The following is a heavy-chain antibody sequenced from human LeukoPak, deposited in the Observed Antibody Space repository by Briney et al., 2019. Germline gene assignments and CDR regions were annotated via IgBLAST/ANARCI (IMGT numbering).Heavy chain of an antibody. CDR1: GGSISSYY. V-gene: IGHV4-59*01. CDR3: ARGYSSSWKIYYYYYYMDV. J-gene: IGHJ6*03. D-gene: IGHD6-13*01. Sequence: SGTLSLTCTVSGGSISSYYWSWIRQPSGKGLEWIGYIYYSGSTNYNPSLKSRVTISVDTSKNQFSLKLSSVTAADTAVYYCARGYSSSWKIYYYYYYMDVWGKGTTVTISS. CDR2: IYYSGST.